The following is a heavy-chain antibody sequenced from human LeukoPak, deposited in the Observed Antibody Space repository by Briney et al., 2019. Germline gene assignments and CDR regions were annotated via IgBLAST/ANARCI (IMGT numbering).Heavy chain of an antibody. CDR1: GESISSHY. D-gene: IGHD2/OR15-2a*01. V-gene: IGHV4-59*11. CDR2: ITNSGTT. CDR3: ARFVGVRGPMEYYYYYMDV. J-gene: IGHJ6*03. Sequence: SETLSLTCNVSGESISSHYWSWSRQSPGKVLEWIGYITNSGTTKFNPSLKSRVTISRDTSKNQISLRLSSVTAADTAVFFCARFVGVRGPMEYYYYYMDVWGRGTTVIVSS.